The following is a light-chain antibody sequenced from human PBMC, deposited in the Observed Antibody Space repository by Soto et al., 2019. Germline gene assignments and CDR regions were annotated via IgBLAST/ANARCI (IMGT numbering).Light chain of an antibody. CDR1: QTVRNNY. Sequence: EFVLTQSPGTLSLSPGXRATLSCRASQTVRNNYLAWYQQKPGQAPRLLIYDASSRATGIPDRFSGGGSGTDFTLTISRLEPEDFAVYYCQQFSSYPLTFGGGTKEDIK. V-gene: IGKV3-20*01. J-gene: IGKJ4*01. CDR2: DAS. CDR3: QQFSSYPLT.